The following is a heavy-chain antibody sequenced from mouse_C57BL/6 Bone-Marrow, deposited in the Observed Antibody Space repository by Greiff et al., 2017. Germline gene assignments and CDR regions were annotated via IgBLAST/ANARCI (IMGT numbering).Heavy chain of an antibody. J-gene: IGHJ3*01. CDR1: GFTFSDYG. V-gene: IGHV5-17*01. D-gene: IGHD2-4*01. Sequence: EVKLVESGGGLVKPGGSLKLSCAASGFTFSDYGMHWVRQAPEKGLEWVAYISSGSSTIYYADTVKGRFTISRDNAKNSLFLQMTSLRSEDTAMYYCARWGGYHYDLGFAYWVQGIRVTVSA. CDR3: ARWGGYHYDLGFAY. CDR2: ISSGSSTI.